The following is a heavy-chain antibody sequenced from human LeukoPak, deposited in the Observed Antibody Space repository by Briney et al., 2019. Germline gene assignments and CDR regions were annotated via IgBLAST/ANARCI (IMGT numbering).Heavy chain of an antibody. V-gene: IGHV3-21*01. Sequence: GGSLRLSCAASGFTFSSYSMNWVRQAPGKGLEWVSSISSSSCYIYYADSVKGRFTISRDNAQNSLYLQMNSLRAEDTAVYYCARDRALSGDDAFDIWGQGTMVTVSS. D-gene: IGHD1-26*01. CDR1: GFTFSSYS. CDR2: ISSSSCYI. CDR3: ARDRALSGDDAFDI. J-gene: IGHJ3*02.